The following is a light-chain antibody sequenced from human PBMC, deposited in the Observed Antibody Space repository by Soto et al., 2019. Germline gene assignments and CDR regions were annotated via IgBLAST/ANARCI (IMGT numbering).Light chain of an antibody. CDR2: DVS. CDR3: CSYAGSYTC. J-gene: IGLJ1*01. CDR1: SSDVGGYNY. Sequence: QSVLTQPRSVSGSPGQSVTISCTGTSSDVGGYNYVSWYQQHPGKAPKLMIYDVSKRPSGVPDRFSGSKSGNTASLTISGLQAEDEADYYCCSYAGSYTCFGTGTKLTVL. V-gene: IGLV2-11*01.